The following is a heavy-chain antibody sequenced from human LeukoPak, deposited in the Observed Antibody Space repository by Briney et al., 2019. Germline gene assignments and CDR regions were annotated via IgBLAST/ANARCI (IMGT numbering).Heavy chain of an antibody. CDR3: ARLVVATFEEGWFDP. CDR2: ISAYNGNT. CDR1: GYAFTSYG. D-gene: IGHD2-21*02. Sequence: GASVKVPCKASGYAFTSYGISWVRQAPGQGLEWMGWISAYNGNTNYAQKLQGRVTMTTDTSTSTAYMELRSLRSDDTAVYYCARLVVATFEEGWFDPWGQGTLVIVSS. J-gene: IGHJ5*02. V-gene: IGHV1-18*01.